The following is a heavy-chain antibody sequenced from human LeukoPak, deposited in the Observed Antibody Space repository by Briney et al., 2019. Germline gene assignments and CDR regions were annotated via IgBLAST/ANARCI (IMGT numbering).Heavy chain of an antibody. Sequence: GASVKVSCKASGGTFSSYAISWVRQAPGQGLEWMGGIIPIFGTANYAQKSQGRVTITADESTSTAYMELSSLRSEDTAVYYCARHRYCSSTSCYHFDYWGQGTLVTVSS. D-gene: IGHD2-2*01. CDR2: IIPIFGTA. J-gene: IGHJ4*02. CDR3: ARHRYCSSTSCYHFDY. V-gene: IGHV1-69*13. CDR1: GGTFSSYA.